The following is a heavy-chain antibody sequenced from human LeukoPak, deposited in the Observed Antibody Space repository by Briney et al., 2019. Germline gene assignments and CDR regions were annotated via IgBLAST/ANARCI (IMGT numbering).Heavy chain of an antibody. CDR1: RGSISGYY. CDR3: ARDTGGAGYGLDV. D-gene: IGHD2-8*02. Sequence: SETLSLTCTVSRGSISGYYWSWIRQPAGKGLEWIGRIYSSGSTNYNPSLKSRVTLSVETSKNEVSLRLRSVTAADTAVYYCARDTGGAGYGLDVWGQGTTVTVSS. J-gene: IGHJ6*02. CDR2: IYSSGST. V-gene: IGHV4-4*07.